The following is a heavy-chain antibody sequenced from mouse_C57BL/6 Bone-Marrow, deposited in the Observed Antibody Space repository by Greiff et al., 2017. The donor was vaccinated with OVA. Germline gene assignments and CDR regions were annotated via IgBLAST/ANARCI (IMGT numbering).Heavy chain of an antibody. V-gene: IGHV1-18*01. Sequence: EVQLQQSGPELVKPGASVKIPCKASGYTFTDYNMDWVKQSHGKSLEWIGDINPNNGGTIYNQKFKGKATLTVDKSSSTAYMERSSLTSEDTAVYYCARRRYAMDYWGQGTSVTVSS. CDR3: ARRRYAMDY. CDR2: INPNNGGT. J-gene: IGHJ4*01. CDR1: GYTFTDYN.